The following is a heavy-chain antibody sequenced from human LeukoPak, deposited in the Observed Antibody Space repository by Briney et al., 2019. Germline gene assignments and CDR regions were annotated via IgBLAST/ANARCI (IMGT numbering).Heavy chain of an antibody. Sequence: PGGSLRLSCAASGFTLSSYMMTWVRQAPGKGLEWVSSMKESTADTYYADSVKGRFTISRHNSKNTLYLQMNSLRAEDTAVYYCARGTTVNGYYGMDVWGQGTTVTVSS. D-gene: IGHD4-17*01. J-gene: IGHJ6*02. V-gene: IGHV3-23*01. CDR3: ARGTTVNGYYGMDV. CDR1: GFTLSSYM. CDR2: MKESTADT.